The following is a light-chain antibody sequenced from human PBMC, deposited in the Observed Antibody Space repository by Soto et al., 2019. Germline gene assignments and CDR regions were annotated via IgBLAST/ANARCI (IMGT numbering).Light chain of an antibody. CDR1: QSVSSY. V-gene: IGKV3-11*01. CDR2: DAS. J-gene: IGKJ5*01. CDR3: QQRSNGPPIT. Sequence: EIVLTQSPATLSLSPGERATLSCRASQSVSSYLAWYQQKPGQAPRLLIYDASNRATGIPARFSGSGSGTDFTLTISSLEPEDVAVYYCQQRSNGPPITFGQGTRLEI.